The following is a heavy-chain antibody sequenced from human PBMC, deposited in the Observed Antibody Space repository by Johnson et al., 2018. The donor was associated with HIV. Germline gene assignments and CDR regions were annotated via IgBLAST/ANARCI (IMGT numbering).Heavy chain of an antibody. V-gene: IGHV3-11*04. CDR3: ARGDLAAAGNGAFDI. Sequence: QMLLVESGGGLVKPGGSLRLSCAASGFTFSDYYMSWIRQAPGKGLEWVSYISSSGSTIYYADSVKGRFTISSDNSKNTLYLQMNSLRAEDTAVYYCARGDLAAAGNGAFDIWGQGTMVTVSS. D-gene: IGHD6-13*01. J-gene: IGHJ3*02. CDR2: ISSSGSTI. CDR1: GFTFSDYY.